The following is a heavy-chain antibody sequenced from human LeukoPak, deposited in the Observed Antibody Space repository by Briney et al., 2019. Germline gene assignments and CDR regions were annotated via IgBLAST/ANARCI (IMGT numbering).Heavy chain of an antibody. V-gene: IGHV4-34*01. CDR2: IYHSGST. Sequence: GSLRLSCAASGFTFTMFGMNWVRQPPGKGLEWIGQIYHSGSTNYNPSLKSRVTMSIDTSKNQFSLKLSSVTAADTAVYYCARAMTTVTYDAFDIWGQGTMVTVSS. D-gene: IGHD4-17*01. CDR3: ARAMTTVTYDAFDI. CDR1: GFTFTMFG. J-gene: IGHJ3*02.